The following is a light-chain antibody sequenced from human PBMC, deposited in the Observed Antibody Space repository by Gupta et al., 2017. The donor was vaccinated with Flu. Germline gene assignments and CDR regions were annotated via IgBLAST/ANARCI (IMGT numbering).Light chain of an antibody. Sequence: QAITISCTATSSDVGDFDFVSWYQQHPGNAHKLMIFDVTNRPSVISVRFSGSKSDNTASLTISGLQPEDEDDYFCSCYTGTTTIFGGGTKLTVL. V-gene: IGLV2-14*03. CDR2: DVT. J-gene: IGLJ2*01. CDR1: SSDVGDFDF. CDR3: SCYTGTTTI.